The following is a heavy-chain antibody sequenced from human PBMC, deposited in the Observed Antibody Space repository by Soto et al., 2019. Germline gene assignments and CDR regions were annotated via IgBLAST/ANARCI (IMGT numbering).Heavy chain of an antibody. J-gene: IGHJ4*02. D-gene: IGHD1-26*01. CDR1: GFTVSNNY. CDR2: IYSDDTT. Sequence: PGGSLRLSCAVSGFTVSNNYMNWVRQAPGKGLEWVSVIYSDDTTFYADSVKGRFTISRHNSKNMLYLQMNSLRAEDTAVYYCAREGGYYHYFDYWGQGALVTVSS. CDR3: AREGGYYHYFDY. V-gene: IGHV3-53*04.